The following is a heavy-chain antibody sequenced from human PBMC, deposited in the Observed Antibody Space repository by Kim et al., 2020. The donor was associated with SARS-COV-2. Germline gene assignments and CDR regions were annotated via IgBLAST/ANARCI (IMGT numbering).Heavy chain of an antibody. J-gene: IGHJ6*02. CDR2: ISSSSSYI. V-gene: IGHV3-21*01. CDR1: GFTFSSYS. CDR3: ARGYGSYLGYYYYYGMDV. D-gene: IGHD1-26*01. Sequence: GGSLRLSCAASGFTFSSYSMNWVRQAPGKGLEWVSSISSSSSYIYYADSVKGRFTISRDNAKNSLYLQMNSLRAEDTAVYYCARGYGSYLGYYYYYGMDVWGQGTTVTVSS.